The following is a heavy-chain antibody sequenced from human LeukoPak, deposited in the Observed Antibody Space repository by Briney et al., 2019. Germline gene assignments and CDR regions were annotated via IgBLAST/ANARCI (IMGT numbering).Heavy chain of an antibody. CDR3: ARDHTQDWYSSSSDWFDP. J-gene: IGHJ5*02. Sequence: ASVKVSCKASGGTFSSYATSWVRQAPGQGLEWMGWISAYNGNTNYAQKLQGRVTMTTDTSTSTAYMELRSLRSDDTAVYYCARDHTQDWYSSSSDWFDPWGQGTLVTVSS. CDR2: ISAYNGNT. CDR1: GGTFSSYA. D-gene: IGHD6-13*01. V-gene: IGHV1-18*01.